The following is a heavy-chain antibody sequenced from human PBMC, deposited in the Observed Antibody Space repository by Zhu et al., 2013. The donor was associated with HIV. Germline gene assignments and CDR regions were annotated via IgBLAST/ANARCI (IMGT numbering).Heavy chain of an antibody. D-gene: IGHD1-1*01. CDR1: GYTFTSYG. CDR3: ARVFTGTPYYYYYGMDV. J-gene: IGHJ6*02. V-gene: IGHV1-18*01. CDR2: ISAYNGNT. Sequence: QVQLVQSGAEVKKPGASVKVSCKASGYTFTSYGISWVRQAPGQGLEWMGWISAYNGNTNYAQKLQGRVTMTTDTSTSTAYMELRSLRSDDTAVYYCARVFTGTPYYYYYGMDVWGQGTTVTVSS.